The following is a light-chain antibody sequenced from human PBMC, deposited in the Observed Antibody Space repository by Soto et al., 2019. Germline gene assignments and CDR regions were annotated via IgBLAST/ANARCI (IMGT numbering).Light chain of an antibody. V-gene: IGKV3-20*01. CDR3: QHYGSSPPDT. Sequence: EIGLTQSPGTLSLSPGERATLSCRASQIFSSNYLAWYQQKAGQAPRLLLYGASNRATGIPDRFSGSASGADFTLTISRLEPEDFAVYYCQHYGSSPPDTVGQGTKLEIK. CDR2: GAS. J-gene: IGKJ2*01. CDR1: QIFSSNY.